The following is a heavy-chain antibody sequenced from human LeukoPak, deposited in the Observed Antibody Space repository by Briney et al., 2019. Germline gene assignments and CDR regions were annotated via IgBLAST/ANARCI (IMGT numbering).Heavy chain of an antibody. CDR1: GYTFTGYY. Sequence: ASVKVSCKASGYTFTGYYMHWVRQAPGQGLEWMGWINPNSGGTNYAQKFQGRVTMTRDTSISTAYMELSRLRSDDTAVYYCARDLGRSWGDGIDYWGQGTLVTVSS. D-gene: IGHD3-16*01. CDR3: ARDLGRSWGDGIDY. V-gene: IGHV1-2*02. CDR2: INPNSGGT. J-gene: IGHJ4*02.